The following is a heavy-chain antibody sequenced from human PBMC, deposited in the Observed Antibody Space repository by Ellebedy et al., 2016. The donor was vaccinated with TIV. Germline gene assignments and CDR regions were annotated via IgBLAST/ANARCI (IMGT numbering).Heavy chain of an antibody. D-gene: IGHD3-3*01. CDR2: VRPDGSQR. J-gene: IGHJ4*02. CDR1: GFIFSSHW. Sequence: GESLKISCTGYGFIFSSHWMNWVRQAPGKGLEWVANVRPDGSQRYYVESLRGRFTISRDNAKNSVYLQMNRLRPEDTAVYYCVRAVGGSECHWGQGVLVTVSS. V-gene: IGHV3-7*01. CDR3: VRAVGGSECH.